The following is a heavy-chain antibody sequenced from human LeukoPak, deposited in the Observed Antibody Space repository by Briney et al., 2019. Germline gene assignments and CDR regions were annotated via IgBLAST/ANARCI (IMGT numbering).Heavy chain of an antibody. J-gene: IGHJ4*02. CDR3: ARDLYYYDSSGYIPFGY. CDR2: INWNGGST. D-gene: IGHD3-22*01. CDR1: GFTFGDYG. Sequence: GSLRLSCAASGFTFGDYGMSWGRQAPGKGLEWVSGINWNGGSTGYADSVKGRFTISRDNAKNSLYLQMNSLRAEDTALYHCARDLYYYDSSGYIPFGYWGQGTLVTVSS. V-gene: IGHV3-20*01.